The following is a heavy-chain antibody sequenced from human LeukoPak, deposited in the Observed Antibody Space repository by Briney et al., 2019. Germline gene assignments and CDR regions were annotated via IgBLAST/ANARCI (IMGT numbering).Heavy chain of an antibody. D-gene: IGHD2-21*01. CDR3: ARVDCSDRYINWFDP. J-gene: IGHJ5*02. CDR1: GYTFTTYG. CDR2: ISAYNGNT. V-gene: IGHV1-18*01. Sequence: ASVKVSCKASGYTFTTYGISWVRQAPGQGLEWMGWISAYNGNTNYARKLQGRVTMTTDTSTSTAYMELRSLRSDDTAVYYCARVDCSDRYINWFDPWGQGTLVTVSS.